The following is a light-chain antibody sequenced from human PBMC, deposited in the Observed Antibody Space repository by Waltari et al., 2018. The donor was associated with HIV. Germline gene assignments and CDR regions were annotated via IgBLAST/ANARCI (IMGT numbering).Light chain of an antibody. Sequence: QSALTQPASVSGSPGQSITISCTGTSGDIGGSYSFVSWYQQHPAKVPKLLIFEFSNRPSGVSNRFSGSKSANTASLTISGLQPEDEADYYCSSYTSSHIVIFGGGTKVTVL. J-gene: IGLJ2*01. V-gene: IGLV2-14*01. CDR2: EFS. CDR3: SSYTSSHIVI. CDR1: SGDIGGSYSF.